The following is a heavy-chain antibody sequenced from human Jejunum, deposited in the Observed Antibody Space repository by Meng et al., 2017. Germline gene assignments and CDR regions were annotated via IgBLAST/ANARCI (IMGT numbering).Heavy chain of an antibody. CDR3: ARGVVTTGTNSYFDN. CDR1: GGPISGYY. Sequence: SETLSLTCTVSGGPISGYYWTWIRQPPGKGLEWIGYVSYSGANKNSSLESRVTMSLDRSKNQLSLRLNSVTAADTAVYYCARGVVTTGTNSYFDNWGQGTLVTVSS. D-gene: IGHD2-21*02. CDR2: VSYSGA. J-gene: IGHJ4*02. V-gene: IGHV4-59*01.